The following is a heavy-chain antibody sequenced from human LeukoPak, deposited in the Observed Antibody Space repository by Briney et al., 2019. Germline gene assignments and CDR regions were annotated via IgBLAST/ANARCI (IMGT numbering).Heavy chain of an antibody. Sequence: ASVKVSCKASGYTFTGYYVHWVRQAPGQGLEWMGWINPDSGGTIYAQKFQGRVTMTRDTSISTAYMELSRLTSDDTAVYYCARTIEGGIQLPCGYWGQGTLVTVSS. J-gene: IGHJ4*02. CDR2: INPDSGGT. CDR1: GYTFTGYY. D-gene: IGHD5-18*01. V-gene: IGHV1-2*02. CDR3: ARTIEGGIQLPCGY.